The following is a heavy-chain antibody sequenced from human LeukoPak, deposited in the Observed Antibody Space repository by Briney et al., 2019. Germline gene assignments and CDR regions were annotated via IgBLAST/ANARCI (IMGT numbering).Heavy chain of an antibody. Sequence: ASVKVSCKASGYTFTSYGISWVRQAPGQGLEWMGWISAYNGNTNYAQKLQGRVTMTTDTSTGTAYMELRSLRSDDTAVYYCARRSIAARNFDYWGQGTLVTVSS. CDR2: ISAYNGNT. D-gene: IGHD6-6*01. V-gene: IGHV1-18*01. CDR3: ARRSIAARNFDY. J-gene: IGHJ4*02. CDR1: GYTFTSYG.